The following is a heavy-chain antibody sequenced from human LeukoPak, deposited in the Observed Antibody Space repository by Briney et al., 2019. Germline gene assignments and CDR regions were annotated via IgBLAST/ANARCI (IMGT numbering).Heavy chain of an antibody. CDR3: VPLYHGGVAY. CDR2: ISSDGGST. Sequence: GGSLRLSCSASGFTFSSYGMHWVRQAPGKGLEYASAISSDGGSTYYADSVKGRFTISRDNSKNTLYLQVRSLRAEDTAVYYCVPLYHGGVAYWGQGTLVTVSS. J-gene: IGHJ4*02. D-gene: IGHD3-16*02. V-gene: IGHV3-64D*06. CDR1: GFTFSSYG.